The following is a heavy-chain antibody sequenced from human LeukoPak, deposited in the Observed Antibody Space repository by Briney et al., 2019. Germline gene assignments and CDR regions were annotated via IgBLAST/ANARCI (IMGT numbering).Heavy chain of an antibody. CDR3: ARDGQLVRGYFYH. CDR1: GDSVSNNTAA. Sequence: SQTLSLTCAISGDSVSNNTAAWNWIRQSPSRGLEWLGRTYYRSKWYNDYAVSVKSRITINPNTSKNQFSLQLNFVTPEDTAVYYCARDGQLVRGYFYHWGQGTLVTVSS. V-gene: IGHV6-1*01. J-gene: IGHJ1*01. D-gene: IGHD6-13*01. CDR2: TYYRSKWYN.